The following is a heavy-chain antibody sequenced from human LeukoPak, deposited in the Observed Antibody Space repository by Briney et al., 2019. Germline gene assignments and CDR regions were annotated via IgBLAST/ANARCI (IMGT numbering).Heavy chain of an antibody. Sequence: LRASVKVSCKASGYTFTNYAMHWVRQAPGQRLEWMGWINAGNGNTKYSQKFQDRVTITRDTSASTAYMELSSLRSEDTAVYYCAREAVAGRGDYWGQGTLVTVSS. J-gene: IGHJ4*02. CDR1: GYTFTNYA. V-gene: IGHV1-3*01. CDR2: INAGNGNT. D-gene: IGHD6-19*01. CDR3: AREAVAGRGDY.